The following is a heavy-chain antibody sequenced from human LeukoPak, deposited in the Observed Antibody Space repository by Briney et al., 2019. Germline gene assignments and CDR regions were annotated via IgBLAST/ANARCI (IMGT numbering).Heavy chain of an antibody. CDR3: ARVGPRSGWYGYYFDY. D-gene: IGHD6-19*01. V-gene: IGHV4-59*10. CDR1: GGSFSGYY. Sequence: SETLSLTCAVYGGSFSGYYWSWIRQPAGKGLEWIGRIYTSGSTNYNPSLKSRVTMSVDTSKNQFSLKLSSVTAADTAVYYCARVGPRSGWYGYYFDYWGQGTLVTVSS. CDR2: IYTSGST. J-gene: IGHJ4*02.